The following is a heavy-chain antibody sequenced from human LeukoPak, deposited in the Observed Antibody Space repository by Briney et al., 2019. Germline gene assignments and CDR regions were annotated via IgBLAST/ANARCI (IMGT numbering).Heavy chain of an antibody. D-gene: IGHD1-26*01. J-gene: IGHJ4*02. Sequence: GASVKVPCKASGYTFTGYYMHWVRQAPGQGLEWMGWINPNSGGTNYAQKFQGRVTMTRDTSISTAYMELSRLRSDDTAVYYCARDLRPLSGSYPEAPNTYFDYWGQGTLVTVSS. CDR3: ARDLRPLSGSYPEAPNTYFDY. CDR1: GYTFTGYY. V-gene: IGHV1-2*02. CDR2: INPNSGGT.